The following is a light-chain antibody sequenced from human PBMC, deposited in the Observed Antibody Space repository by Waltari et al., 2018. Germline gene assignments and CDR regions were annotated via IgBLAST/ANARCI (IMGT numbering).Light chain of an antibody. V-gene: IGLV1-47*01. CDR2: LDD. CDR1: SSNIGTTY. J-gene: IGLJ2*01. Sequence: QSVLTQPPSLSGTPGQRVTISCSGSSSNIGTTYVFWYQQFPGRAPKLLIYLDDHRPSGVPSRCSASKSGSSASLTISGLRPEDEADYHCAGWDDSLTGVVFGGGTKLTV. CDR3: AGWDDSLTGVV.